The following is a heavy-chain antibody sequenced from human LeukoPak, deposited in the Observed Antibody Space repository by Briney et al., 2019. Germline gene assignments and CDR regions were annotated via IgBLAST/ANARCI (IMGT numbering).Heavy chain of an antibody. CDR3: AKSDDILTGYSEFDP. Sequence: GGSLRLSCAASGFTFSSYGMHWVRQAPGKGLEWVAVISYDGSNKYYADSVKGRFTISRDNSKNTLYLQMSSLRAEDTAVYYCAKSDDILTGYSEFDPWGQGTLVTVSS. V-gene: IGHV3-30*18. J-gene: IGHJ5*02. CDR2: ISYDGSNK. CDR1: GFTFSSYG. D-gene: IGHD3-9*01.